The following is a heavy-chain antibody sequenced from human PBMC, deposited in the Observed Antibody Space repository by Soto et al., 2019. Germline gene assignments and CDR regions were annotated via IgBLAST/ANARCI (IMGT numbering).Heavy chain of an antibody. Sequence: EVQLVESGGGLVKPGGSLGLSCAASGFTFKNVWMHWVRQAPGKGLEWVGRIKSKADGETIDYAEPVKGRFTISRDDSKNTLYLQMNNLKTEDPAVYYCNAYCDFWGGHTPLWGQGTLVAVSS. V-gene: IGHV3-15*07. D-gene: IGHD3-3*01. J-gene: IGHJ4*02. CDR3: NAYCDFWGGHTPL. CDR1: GFTFKNVW. CDR2: IKSKADGETI.